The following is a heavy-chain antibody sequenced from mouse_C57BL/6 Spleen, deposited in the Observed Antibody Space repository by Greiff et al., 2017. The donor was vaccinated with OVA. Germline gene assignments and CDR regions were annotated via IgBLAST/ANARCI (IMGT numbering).Heavy chain of an antibody. J-gene: IGHJ3*01. D-gene: IGHD1-1*01. CDR3: TRPGLRYPFAY. Sequence: EVKLMESGGGLVQPGGSMKLSCAASGFTFSDAWMDWVRQSPEKGLEWVAEIRNKANNHATYYAESVKGRFTISRDESKSSVYLQMNSLRAEDTGIYYCTRPGLRYPFAYWGQGTLVTVSA. CDR2: IRNKANNHAT. V-gene: IGHV6-6*01. CDR1: GFTFSDAW.